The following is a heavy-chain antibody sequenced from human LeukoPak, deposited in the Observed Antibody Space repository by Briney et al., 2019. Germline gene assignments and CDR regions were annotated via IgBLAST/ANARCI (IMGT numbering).Heavy chain of an antibody. CDR2: ISGSGGST. D-gene: IGHD4-23*01. CDR1: GFTFSSYA. J-gene: IGHJ4*02. CDR3: AKDLATVVTLAVDY. V-gene: IGHV3-23*01. Sequence: GGSLRLSCAASGFTFSSYAMSWVRQAPGRGLEWVSAISGSGGSTYYADSVKGRFTISRDNSKNTLYLQMNSLRAEDTAVYYCAKDLATVVTLAVDYWGQGTLVTVSS.